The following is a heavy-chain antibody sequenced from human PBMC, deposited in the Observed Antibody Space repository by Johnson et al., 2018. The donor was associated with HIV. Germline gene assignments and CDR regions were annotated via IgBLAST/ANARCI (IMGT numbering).Heavy chain of an antibody. J-gene: IGHJ3*02. CDR2: IYSGGST. CDR3: ARDPYYDFLTGPRDAFDI. V-gene: IGHV3-66*01. CDR1: GFTVSSNY. D-gene: IGHD3-9*01. Sequence: VQLVESGGGLVQPGGSLRLSCAASGFTVSSNYMSWVRQAPGKGLEWVSVIYSGGSTYFVDSVKGRFTISRDNSKNTLYLQMNSLRAEDTAVYYCARDPYYDFLTGPRDAFDIWGQGTMVTVSS.